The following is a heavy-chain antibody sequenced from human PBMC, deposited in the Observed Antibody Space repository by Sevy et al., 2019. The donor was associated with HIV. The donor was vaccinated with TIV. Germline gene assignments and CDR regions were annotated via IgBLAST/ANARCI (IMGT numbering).Heavy chain of an antibody. J-gene: IGHJ4*02. CDR1: GFTLSSYW. CDR3: VRARAAAQSY. V-gene: IGHV3-7*01. CDR2: INQDGNKK. Sequence: GGSLRLSCAASGFTLSSYWVNWVRQAPGKGLEWVANINQDGNKKYYVDSVKGRFTISRDNIMNSVHLQMNSLRAEDMAVYYCVRARAAAQSYWGQGALVTVSS. D-gene: IGHD6-13*01.